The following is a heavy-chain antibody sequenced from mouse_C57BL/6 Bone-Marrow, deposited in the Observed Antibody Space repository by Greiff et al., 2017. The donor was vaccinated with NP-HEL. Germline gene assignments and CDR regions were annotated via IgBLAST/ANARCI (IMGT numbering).Heavy chain of an antibody. CDR3: SRVPLYGSSPGWYFDV. V-gene: IGHV1-26*01. Sequence: EVQLQHSGPELVKPGASVKISCKASGYTFTDYYMNWVKQSHGKSLEWIGDINPNNGGTSYNQKFKGKATLTVDKSSSTAYMELRSLTSEDSAVXYCSRVPLYGSSPGWYFDVWGTGTTVTVSS. CDR1: GYTFTDYY. J-gene: IGHJ1*03. D-gene: IGHD1-1*01. CDR2: INPNNGGT.